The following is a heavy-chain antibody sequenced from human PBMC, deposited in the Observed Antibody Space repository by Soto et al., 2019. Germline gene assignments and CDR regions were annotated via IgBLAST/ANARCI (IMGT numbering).Heavy chain of an antibody. Sequence: QLQLQESGSGLVKPSQTLSLTCAVSGGSISSGGYSWRWFRQPPGEGLEWIGYFYHSGSTYYNPSLKSRVTISVDRSKIQLCLKLSSVTAADAAVYYWARVPSPWGQGPLVAVSS. CDR3: ARVPSP. CDR2: FYHSGST. CDR1: GGSISSGGYS. V-gene: IGHV4-30-2*01. J-gene: IGHJ5*02.